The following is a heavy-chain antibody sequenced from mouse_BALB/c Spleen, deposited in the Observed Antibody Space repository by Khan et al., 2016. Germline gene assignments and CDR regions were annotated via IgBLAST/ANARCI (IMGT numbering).Heavy chain of an antibody. Sequence: QIQLVQSGPELKRPGETVKISCKASGYTLTNYGMNWVKQAPGKGLKWMGWINTYTGNATYADDFKGRFAFSLETSASTAYLQITSLKYEDMATYFCARNDYGGRGNYFDYWGQGTTLTVSS. CDR3: ARNDYGGRGNYFDY. D-gene: IGHD1-1*01. CDR2: INTYTGNA. CDR1: GYTLTNYG. V-gene: IGHV9-1*02. J-gene: IGHJ2*01.